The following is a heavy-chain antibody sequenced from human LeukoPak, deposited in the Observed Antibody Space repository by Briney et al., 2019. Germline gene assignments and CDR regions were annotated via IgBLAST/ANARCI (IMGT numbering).Heavy chain of an antibody. CDR3: ARAFRPGIAAAGTRKYWFDP. Sequence: KPSETLSLTCAVYGGSFSGYYWSWIRQPPGKGLEWIGEINHSGSTNYNPSRKSRVTISVDTSKNQFSLKLSSVTAADTAVYYCARAFRPGIAAAGTRKYWFDPWGQGTLVTVSS. J-gene: IGHJ5*02. CDR1: GGSFSGYY. D-gene: IGHD6-13*01. V-gene: IGHV4-34*01. CDR2: INHSGST.